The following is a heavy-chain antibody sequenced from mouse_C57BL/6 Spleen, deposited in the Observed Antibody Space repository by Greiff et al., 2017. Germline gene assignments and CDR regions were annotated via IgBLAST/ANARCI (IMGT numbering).Heavy chain of an antibody. CDR3: ARPSGRGYYFDY. V-gene: IGHV1-61*01. Sequence: VQLQQPGAELVRPGSSVKLSCKASGYTFTSYWMDWVKQRPGQGLEWIGNIYPSDSETHYNQKFKDKATLTVDKSSSTAYMQLSSLTSEDSAVYYCARPSGRGYYFDYWGQGTTLTVSS. CDR1: GYTFTSYW. J-gene: IGHJ2*01. CDR2: IYPSDSET.